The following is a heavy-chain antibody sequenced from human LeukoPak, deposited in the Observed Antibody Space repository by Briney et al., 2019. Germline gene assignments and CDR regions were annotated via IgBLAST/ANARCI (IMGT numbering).Heavy chain of an antibody. D-gene: IGHD6-13*01. V-gene: IGHV4-59*08. Sequence: PSETLSLTCTVSGGSISSYYWSWIRQPPGKGLEWIGYIYYSGSTNYNPSLKSRVTISVDTSKNQFSLKLSSVTAADTAVYYCARQIIAAADPYYFDYWGQGTLVTVSS. CDR3: ARQIIAAADPYYFDY. CDR1: GGSISSYY. CDR2: IYYSGST. J-gene: IGHJ4*02.